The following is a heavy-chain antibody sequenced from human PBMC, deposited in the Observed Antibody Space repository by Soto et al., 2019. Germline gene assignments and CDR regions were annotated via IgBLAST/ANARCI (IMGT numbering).Heavy chain of an antibody. Sequence: EVQLVESGGGLVQPGGSLKLSCAASGFTFSGSTVHWVRQASGKGLEWVGRIGSRANNYAPAYAASVKGRYTSSRDDSKNTAQLQMNSLKTEDTAVYYCSGQWATQVPWGQGTLVTVSS. CDR1: GFTFSGST. CDR3: SGQWATQVP. D-gene: IGHD5-12*01. J-gene: IGHJ5*02. CDR2: IGSRANNYAP. V-gene: IGHV3-73*02.